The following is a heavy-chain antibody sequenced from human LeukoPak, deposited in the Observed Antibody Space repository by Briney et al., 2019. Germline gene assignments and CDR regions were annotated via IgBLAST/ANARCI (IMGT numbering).Heavy chain of an antibody. J-gene: IGHJ5*02. D-gene: IGHD2-21*02. CDR3: AREFGVTGLSNWFDP. V-gene: IGHV1-18*01. Sequence: ASVKVSCKASGYTFGNYALHWVRQAPGQGLEWMGWINGDNGDTNYAQRLQGRITLTTDASTNTAYLELRSLRSDDTAVYYCAREFGVTGLSNWFDPWGQGTQVTVSS. CDR1: GYTFGNYA. CDR2: INGDNGDT.